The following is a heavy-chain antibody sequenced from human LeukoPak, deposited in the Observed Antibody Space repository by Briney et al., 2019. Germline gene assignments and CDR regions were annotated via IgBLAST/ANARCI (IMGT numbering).Heavy chain of an antibody. CDR3: ASQISSRTLWFDP. CDR2: MFHTGST. J-gene: IGHJ5*02. Sequence: SETLSLTCAVSRASISSPYYWACIRQSPGKGLDCIGSMFHTGSTHYNPSLKSRVTISLDTSQNQFSLKMRSVTAADTAVYYCASQISSRTLWFDPRGQGILVSVSS. CDR1: RASISSPYY. D-gene: IGHD2-2*01. V-gene: IGHV4-38-2*01.